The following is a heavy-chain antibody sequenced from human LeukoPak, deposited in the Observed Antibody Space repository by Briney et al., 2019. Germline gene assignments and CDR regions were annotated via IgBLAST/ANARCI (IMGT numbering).Heavy chain of an antibody. V-gene: IGHV4-59*01. Sequence: SETLSLTRSVSGDSITTSYWNWIRQPPGQGLEWIGSIFYSGNTKYSPALQSRVTISVDTSKNQFSLEVNSVTAADTAVYYCARGRLSPSAFRPFEHWGRGTLVTVSS. CDR2: IFYSGNT. CDR3: ARGRLSPSAFRPFEH. D-gene: IGHD2/OR15-2a*01. J-gene: IGHJ4*02. CDR1: GDSITTSY.